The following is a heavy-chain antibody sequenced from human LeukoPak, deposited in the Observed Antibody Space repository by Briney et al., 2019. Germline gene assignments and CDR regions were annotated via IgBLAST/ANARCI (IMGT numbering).Heavy chain of an antibody. CDR3: ARDSADSGWLDY. CDR1: GFTFSSYE. CDR2: ISSSGSPI. Sequence: GGSLRLSCAASGFTFSSYEMNWVRQAPGKGLEWVSYISSSGSPIYYADSVKGRFTISRDNVKNSLHLQMNNLRAEDTAVYYCARDSADSGWLDYWGQGTLVIVSS. J-gene: IGHJ4*02. D-gene: IGHD6-19*01. V-gene: IGHV3-48*03.